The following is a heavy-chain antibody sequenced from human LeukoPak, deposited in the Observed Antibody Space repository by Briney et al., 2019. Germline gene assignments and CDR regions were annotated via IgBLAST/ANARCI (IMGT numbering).Heavy chain of an antibody. CDR2: IYYSGST. V-gene: IGHV4-59*01. J-gene: IGHJ4*02. CDR3: ARGAPGAPPDY. CDR1: GGSISSYY. Sequence: SETLSLTCTVSGGSISSYYWSWIRQPPGKGLEWIGYIYYSGSTNYNPSLKSRVTISVGTSKNQFSLKLSSVTAADTAVYYCARGAPGAPPDYWGQGTLVTVSS. D-gene: IGHD3-10*01.